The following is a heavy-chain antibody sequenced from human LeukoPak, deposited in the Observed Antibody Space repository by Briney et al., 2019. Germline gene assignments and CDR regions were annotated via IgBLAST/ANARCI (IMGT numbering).Heavy chain of an antibody. CDR2: IYTSGST. Sequence: SETLSLTCTVSGGSISSYYWSWIRQPAGKGLEWIGRIYTSGSTNYNPSLKSRVTMSVDTSKNQFSLKLSSVTAADTAVYYCARDTSARGYSGYDNYYYYYMDVWGKGTTVTISS. J-gene: IGHJ6*03. V-gene: IGHV4-4*07. D-gene: IGHD5-12*01. CDR1: GGSISSYY. CDR3: ARDTSARGYSGYDNYYYYYMDV.